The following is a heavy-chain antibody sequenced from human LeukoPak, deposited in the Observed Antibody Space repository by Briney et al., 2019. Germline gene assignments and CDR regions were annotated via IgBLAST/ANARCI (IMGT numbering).Heavy chain of an antibody. V-gene: IGHV1-46*01. CDR2: INPSGGST. Sequence: GASVKVSCKASGYTFTSYDINWVRQATGQGLEWMGIINPSGGSTSYAQKFQGRVTMTRDMSTSTVYIELSSLRSEDTAVYYCARDLGARYEPWGQGTLVTVSS. CDR1: GYTFTSYD. CDR3: ARDLGARYEP. D-gene: IGHD4/OR15-4a*01. J-gene: IGHJ5*02.